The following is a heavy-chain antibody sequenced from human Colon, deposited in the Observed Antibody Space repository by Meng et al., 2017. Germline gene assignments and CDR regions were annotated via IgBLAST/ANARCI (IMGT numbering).Heavy chain of an antibody. CDR1: GFTFREYY. CDR3: ATSCLAVAGTSPFDY. V-gene: IGHV3-11*01. J-gene: IGHJ4*02. CDR2: ISSSGGSV. Sequence: GESLKISCAASGFTFREYYMSWIRQAPGKGLEWVAYISSSGGSVYYADSVKGRFTISRDNAEKSLHLHMDSLRAEDTAVYFCATSCLAVAGTSPFDYWGQGILVTVSS. D-gene: IGHD6-19*01.